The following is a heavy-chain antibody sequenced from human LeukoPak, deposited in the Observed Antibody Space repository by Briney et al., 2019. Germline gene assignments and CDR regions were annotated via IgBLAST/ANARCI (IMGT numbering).Heavy chain of an antibody. CDR1: GFTFDDYA. CDR2: ISSTSSYI. J-gene: IGHJ4*02. V-gene: IGHV3-21*01. CDR3: ARVTLTGYFAFDS. Sequence: GGSLRLSCAASGFTFDDYAMNWVRQAPGKGLEWVSSISSTSSYIYYADSVKGRFTISRDTAKSSLYLQMNSLRAEDTAMYYCARVTLTGYFAFDSWGQGTLVTVSS. D-gene: IGHD3-9*01.